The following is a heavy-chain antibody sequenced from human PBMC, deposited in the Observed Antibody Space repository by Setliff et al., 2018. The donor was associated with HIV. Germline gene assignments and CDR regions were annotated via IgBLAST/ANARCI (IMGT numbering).Heavy chain of an antibody. D-gene: IGHD3-16*01. CDR3: ARGVLSLGTYYYYMDV. V-gene: IGHV4-61*02. CDR2: IYTSGGT. Sequence: SETLSLTCTVSGGSISSANYYWSWIRQPAGKGLEWMGRIYTSGGTHYNPALESRLTISVDPSKNQISLRLNSVTAADTGVYYCARGVLSLGTYYYYMDVWGKGTRVTVSS. J-gene: IGHJ6*03. CDR1: GGSISSANYY.